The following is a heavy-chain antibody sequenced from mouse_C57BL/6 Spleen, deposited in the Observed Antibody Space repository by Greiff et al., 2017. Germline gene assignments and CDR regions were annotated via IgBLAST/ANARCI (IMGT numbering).Heavy chain of an antibody. J-gene: IGHJ2*01. V-gene: IGHV5-4*01. CDR1: GFTFSSYA. D-gene: IGHD2-2*01. Sequence: EVMLVESGGGLVKPGGSLKLSCAASGFTFSSYAMSWVRQTPEKRLEGVATISDGGSYTYYPANVKSRFTISRDNAKHNLYLQMSHLKSEDTAMYDCAREGLRRGFGYWGQGTTLTVAS. CDR3: AREGLRRGFGY. CDR2: ISDGGSYT.